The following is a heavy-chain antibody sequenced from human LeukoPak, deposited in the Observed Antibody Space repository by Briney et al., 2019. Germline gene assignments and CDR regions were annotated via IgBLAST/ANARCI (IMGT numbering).Heavy chain of an antibody. CDR3: ARERGNWHDKAFDI. CDR2: IIPIFGTA. Sequence: SVKVSCKAAGGTFSSYAISWVRQAPGQGLECMGGIIPIFGTANYAQKLQGRVTITADKCTSTAYEQLSSLRSEDPAVYYCARERGNWHDKAFDIWGQGTKVTVPS. J-gene: IGHJ3*02. D-gene: IGHD1-20*01. V-gene: IGHV1-69*06. CDR1: GGTFSSYA.